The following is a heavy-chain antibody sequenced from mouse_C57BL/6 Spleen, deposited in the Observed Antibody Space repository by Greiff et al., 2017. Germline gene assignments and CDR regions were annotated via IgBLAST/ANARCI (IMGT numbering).Heavy chain of an antibody. J-gene: IGHJ2*01. V-gene: IGHV5-6*02. Sequence: DVMLVESGGDLVKPGGSLKLSCAASGFTFSSYGMSWVRQTPDKRLEWVATISSGGSYTYYPDSVKGRFTISRDNAKNTLYLQMSSLKSEDTAMYYCARHEDYYGSSPDYWGQGTTLTVSS. D-gene: IGHD1-1*01. CDR2: ISSGGSYT. CDR1: GFTFSSYG. CDR3: ARHEDYYGSSPDY.